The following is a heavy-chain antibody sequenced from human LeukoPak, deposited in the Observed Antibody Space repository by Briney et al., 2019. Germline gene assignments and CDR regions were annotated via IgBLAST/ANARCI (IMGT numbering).Heavy chain of an antibody. CDR3: ARAIYYGSASYYRPDWFDP. D-gene: IGHD3-10*01. J-gene: IGHJ5*02. CDR1: GYTFTSYG. Sequence: ASVKVSCKASGYTFTSYGISWVRQAPGQGLEWMGWISAYNVNTNYAQKLQGRVTMTTDTSTSTAYMELRSLRSDDTAVYYCARAIYYGSASYYRPDWFDPWGQGTLVTVSS. CDR2: ISAYNVNT. V-gene: IGHV1-18*04.